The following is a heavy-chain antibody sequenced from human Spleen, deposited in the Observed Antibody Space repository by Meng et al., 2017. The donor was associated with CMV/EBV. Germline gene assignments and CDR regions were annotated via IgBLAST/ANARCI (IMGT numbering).Heavy chain of an antibody. CDR1: GGSFSDYY. CDR2: INHSRNT. CDR3: ARGVEWVPRFWFDP. J-gene: IGHJ5*02. V-gene: IGHV4-34*01. D-gene: IGHD3-3*01. Sequence: VYGGSFSDYYWSWIRQPPGKGLEWIGEINHSRNTNYNPSLKSRVTISVDTSKNQFSLRLSSVTAADTAVYYCARGVEWVPRFWFDPWGQGTLVTVSS.